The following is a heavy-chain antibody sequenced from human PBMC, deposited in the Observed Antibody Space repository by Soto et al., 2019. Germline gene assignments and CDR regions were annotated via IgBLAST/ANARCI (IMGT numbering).Heavy chain of an antibody. Sequence: GGSLRLSCAASGFTFSDYAMHWVSQAPGKGLEWVAIISFDGSNEHYADSVQGRFTISRDNSENTLYLQMNSLRADDTAVYYCARPAATVIFYSGMDVWGQGTTGTVSS. D-gene: IGHD4-17*01. J-gene: IGHJ6*02. CDR3: ARPAATVIFYSGMDV. V-gene: IGHV3-30-3*01. CDR1: GFTFSDYA. CDR2: ISFDGSNE.